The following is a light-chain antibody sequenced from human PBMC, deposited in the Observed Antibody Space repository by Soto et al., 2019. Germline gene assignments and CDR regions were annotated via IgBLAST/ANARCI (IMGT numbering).Light chain of an antibody. CDR3: QQYNNWPRT. CDR1: QSVRSN. J-gene: IGKJ1*01. V-gene: IGKV3-15*01. CDR2: GAS. Sequence: DIVMTQSPATLSVSPGERVTLSCRASQSVRSNLAWYHQKPGQAPRLLIYGASTRATGIPARFSGSGSGTEFTLTINSLQSEDFAVYYCQQYNNWPRTFGQGTKVDIK.